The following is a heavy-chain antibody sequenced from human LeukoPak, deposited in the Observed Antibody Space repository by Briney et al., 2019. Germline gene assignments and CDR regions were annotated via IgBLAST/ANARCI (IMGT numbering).Heavy chain of an antibody. D-gene: IGHD3-22*01. CDR1: GYTFTSYG. Sequence: ASVKVSCKASGYTFTSYGINWVRQAPGQGLEWMGWISAYNGSTNYAQKLQGRVTMTTDTSTSTAYMELRSLRSDDTAVYYCARGGHEYYYDSSGYYLNWFDPWGQGTLVTVSS. CDR2: ISAYNGST. CDR3: ARGGHEYYYDSSGYYLNWFDP. J-gene: IGHJ5*02. V-gene: IGHV1-18*01.